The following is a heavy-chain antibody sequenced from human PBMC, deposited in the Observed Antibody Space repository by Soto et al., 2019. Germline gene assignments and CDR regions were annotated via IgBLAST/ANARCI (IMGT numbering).Heavy chain of an antibody. CDR2: IYYSGRT. V-gene: IGHV4-31*03. Sequence: QVQLQESAPGLVKPSQTLSLTCTVSGGSISSGGYYWSWIRQHPGKGLEWIGYIYYSGRTYYNPSLKRRVNISVATSKNQFSLKLSSVTAADTAVYYCARAGEVRWFDPWGQGTLVTVSS. J-gene: IGHJ5*02. D-gene: IGHD3-10*01. CDR1: GGSISSGGYY. CDR3: ARAGEVRWFDP.